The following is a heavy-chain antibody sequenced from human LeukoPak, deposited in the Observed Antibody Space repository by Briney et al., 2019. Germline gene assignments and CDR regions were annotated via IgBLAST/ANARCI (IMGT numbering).Heavy chain of an antibody. Sequence: SVKVSCKASGGTFSSYAISWVRQAPGQGLEWMGGIIPIFGTANYAQKFQGRVTITADKSTSTAYMELSGLRSEDTAVYYCARGSMVRGVILLDVWGKGTTVTVSS. CDR1: GGTFSSYA. J-gene: IGHJ6*04. CDR2: IIPIFGTA. D-gene: IGHD3-10*01. V-gene: IGHV1-69*06. CDR3: ARGSMVRGVILLDV.